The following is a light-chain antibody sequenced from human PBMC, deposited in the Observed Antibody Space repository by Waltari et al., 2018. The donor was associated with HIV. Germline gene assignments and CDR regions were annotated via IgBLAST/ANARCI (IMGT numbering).Light chain of an antibody. CDR1: GLPPQS. Sequence: YELTQTPSVSVPPGQTARTTCFGAGLPPQSAFWYHPKAGQAPVLLIYKDSERPSGIPERFSASSSGTTITLTISGVQAEDEGDYYCQSADSSRNYVLFGGGTKLTVL. CDR3: QSADSSRNYVL. CDR2: KDS. V-gene: IGLV3-25*03. J-gene: IGLJ2*01.